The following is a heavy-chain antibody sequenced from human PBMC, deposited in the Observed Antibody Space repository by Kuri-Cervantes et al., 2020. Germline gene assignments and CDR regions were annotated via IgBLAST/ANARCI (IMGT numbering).Heavy chain of an antibody. D-gene: IGHD3-22*01. CDR3: AREIGGYYP. CDR2: ISSSSSTI. Sequence: GESLKISCVASGFTFSSYSMDWVRQAPGKGLEWVSYISSSSSTIYYADSVKGRFTISRDNAKNSLYLQMNSLRAEDTAVYYCAREIGGYYPWGQGTLVTVSS. CDR1: GFTFSSYS. V-gene: IGHV3-48*01. J-gene: IGHJ5*02.